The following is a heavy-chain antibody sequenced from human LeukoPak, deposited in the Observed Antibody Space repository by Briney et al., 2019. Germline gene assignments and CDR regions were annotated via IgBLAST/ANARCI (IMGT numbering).Heavy chain of an antibody. Sequence: GGSLRLSCAASGFTFSDYYMSWIRQAPGKGLEWVSYISSGRTYTNYADSVQGRFTISRDNDKNSLYLQMNSLRAEDTAVYYCARDGQRLAPYAMDVWGQGTTITVSS. CDR1: GFTFSDYY. CDR2: ISSGRTYT. V-gene: IGHV3-11*06. D-gene: IGHD6-25*01. CDR3: ARDGQRLAPYAMDV. J-gene: IGHJ6*02.